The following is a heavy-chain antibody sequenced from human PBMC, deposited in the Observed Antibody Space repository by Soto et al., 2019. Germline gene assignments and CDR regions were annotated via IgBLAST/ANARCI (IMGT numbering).Heavy chain of an antibody. D-gene: IGHD3-22*01. CDR1: GGSISSGGYY. J-gene: IGHJ5*02. Sequence: SETLSLTCTVSGGSISSGGYYWSWIRQHPGKGLEWIGYIYYSGSTNYNPSLKSRVTISIDTSKNQFSLKLSSVTAADTAVYYCARDRHYYASTDPYNWFDPWGQGTLVTVSS. CDR3: ARDRHYYASTDPYNWFDP. V-gene: IGHV4-61*08. CDR2: IYYSGST.